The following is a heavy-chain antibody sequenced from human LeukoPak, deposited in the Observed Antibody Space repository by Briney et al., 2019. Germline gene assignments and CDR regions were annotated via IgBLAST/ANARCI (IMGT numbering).Heavy chain of an antibody. V-gene: IGHV4-59*08. CDR1: GGSIISYY. CDR3: AITGSGYPPESDF. Sequence: SETLSLTCTVSGGSIISYYWSWIRQPPGKGLEWIGYIYYSGSTNYNPSLKSRVTISVETSKTQFSLKLSSVTAADTAVYYCAITGSGYPPESDFWGQGTLVTVSS. CDR2: IYYSGST. J-gene: IGHJ4*02. D-gene: IGHD3-22*01.